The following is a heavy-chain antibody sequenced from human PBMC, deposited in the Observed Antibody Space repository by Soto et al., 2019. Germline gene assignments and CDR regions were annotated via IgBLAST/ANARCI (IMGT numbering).Heavy chain of an antibody. D-gene: IGHD3-3*01. V-gene: IGHV4-31*11. CDR3: ASLPYDFWSGYHGDAFDI. Sequence: PSETLSLTCAVYGGSFSGYYWSWIRQHPGKGLEWIGYIYYSGSTYYNPSLKSRVTISVDTSKNQFSLKLSSVTAADTAVYYCASLPYDFWSGYHGDAFDIWGQGTMVTVSS. CDR2: IYYSGST. J-gene: IGHJ3*02. CDR1: GGSFSGYY.